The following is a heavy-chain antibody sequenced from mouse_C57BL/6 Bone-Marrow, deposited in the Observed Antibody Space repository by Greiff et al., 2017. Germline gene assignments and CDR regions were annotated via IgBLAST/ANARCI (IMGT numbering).Heavy chain of an antibody. V-gene: IGHV1-81*01. CDR1: GYTFTSSG. D-gene: IGHD1-1*01. J-gene: IGHJ3*01. CDR2: IYPRSGNT. Sequence: VQLQQSGAELARPGASVKLSCKASGYTFTSSGISWVKQRTGQGLEWIGEIYPRSGNTYYNEKFKGKATLTADKSSSTAYMELRSLTSEDSAVYFCARGILRFAYWGQGTLVTVSA. CDR3: ARGILRFAY.